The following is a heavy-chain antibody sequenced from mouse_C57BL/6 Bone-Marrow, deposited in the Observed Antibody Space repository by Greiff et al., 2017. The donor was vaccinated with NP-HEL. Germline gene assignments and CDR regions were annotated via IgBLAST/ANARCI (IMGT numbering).Heavy chain of an antibody. J-gene: IGHJ3*01. CDR2: INPNNGCT. D-gene: IGHD1-1*01. V-gene: IGHV1-26*01. CDR3: ARVSSCGFAY. CDR1: GYTFTDYY. Sequence: EVQLQQSGPELVKPGASVKISCKASGYTFTDYYMNWVKQSHGQSLEWIGDINPNNGCTSYNQKFKGKATLTVDNSSSTDYLQLRSLTSEDSADYCCARVSSCGFAYWGQGTLVTVSA.